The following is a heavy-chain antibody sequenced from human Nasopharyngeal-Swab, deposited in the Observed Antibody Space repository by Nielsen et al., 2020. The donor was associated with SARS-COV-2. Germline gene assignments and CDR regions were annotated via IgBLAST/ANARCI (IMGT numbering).Heavy chain of an antibody. CDR3: AKERTVAGPQGGLDF. Sequence: GGSLRLSCAASGFIFSRHGMHWVRQAPGKGLEWLAILSHDRTDEFYADSVKGRFTVSSDNSKNTLYLQMNNLRTDDTAIYYCAKERTVAGPQGGLDFWGQGTLVTVSS. CDR1: GFIFSRHG. J-gene: IGHJ4*02. CDR2: LSHDRTDE. D-gene: IGHD6-19*01. V-gene: IGHV3-30*18.